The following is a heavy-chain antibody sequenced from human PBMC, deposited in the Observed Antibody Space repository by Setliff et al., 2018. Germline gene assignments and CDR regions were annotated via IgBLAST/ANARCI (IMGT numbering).Heavy chain of an antibody. Sequence: PGGSLRLSCAASGFTFSNYRMHWVRQAPGKGLEWVAVWHDGGNKYHADSVKGRFTISRDNSKNTLYLQMNSLRPEDTAVYYCARTCSGSGCYAGLESWGQGTPVTVSS. V-gene: IGHV3-33*08. CDR3: ARTCSGSGCYAGLES. D-gene: IGHD2-15*01. J-gene: IGHJ4*02. CDR1: GFTFSNYR. CDR2: WHDGGNK.